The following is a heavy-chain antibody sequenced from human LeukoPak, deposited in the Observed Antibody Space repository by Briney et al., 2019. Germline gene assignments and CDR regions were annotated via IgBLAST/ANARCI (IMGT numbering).Heavy chain of an antibody. Sequence: PSETLSLTCTVSGGSISSSSYYWGWIRQPPGKGLEWIGSIYYSGSTYYKPSLRSRVTISVDTSKSQFSLKRSSVTAADTAVYYCARHQGGDGYNYYYYYMDVWGKGTTVTVSS. V-gene: IGHV4-39*01. CDR1: GGSISSSSYY. J-gene: IGHJ6*03. CDR3: ARHQGGDGYNYYYYYMDV. D-gene: IGHD5-24*01. CDR2: IYYSGST.